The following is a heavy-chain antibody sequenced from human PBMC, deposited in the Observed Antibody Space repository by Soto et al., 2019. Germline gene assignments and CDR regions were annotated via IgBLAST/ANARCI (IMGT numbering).Heavy chain of an antibody. Sequence: EVQLLESGGGLVQPGGSLRLSCAASGFTFSSYAMSWVRQAPGKGLEWVSAISGSGGSTYYADSVKGRFTISRDNSKNTLDLQMNSLRAEDTAVYYCVKDVTTVNHYGMDVWGQGTTVTVSS. CDR1: GFTFSSYA. CDR2: ISGSGGST. V-gene: IGHV3-23*01. J-gene: IGHJ6*02. CDR3: VKDVTTVNHYGMDV. D-gene: IGHD4-17*01.